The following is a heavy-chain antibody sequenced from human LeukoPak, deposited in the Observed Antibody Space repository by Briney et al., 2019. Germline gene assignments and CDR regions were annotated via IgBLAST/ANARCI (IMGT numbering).Heavy chain of an antibody. D-gene: IGHD3-10*01. J-gene: IGHJ4*02. CDR3: AREGISSWTVWFLDY. Sequence: PSETLSLTCTVSGYSISSGYYWGWIRQPPGKGLEWIGSIYHSGSTYYNPSLKSRVTISVDTSKNQFSLKLSSVTAADMAVYYCAREGISSWTVWFLDYWGQGTLVTVSS. CDR2: IYHSGST. V-gene: IGHV4-38-2*02. CDR1: GYSISSGYY.